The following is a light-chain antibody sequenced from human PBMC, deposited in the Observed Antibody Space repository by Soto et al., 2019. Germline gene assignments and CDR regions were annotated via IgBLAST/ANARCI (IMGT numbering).Light chain of an antibody. CDR2: EDS. Sequence: QSALTQPASVSGAPGQSITISCTGTSSDVGSYNLVSWYQQYPGKVPKLMSYEDSKRPSGVSNRFYGSKSGNTASLTISGLQAEDEADYYCCSYAGSSTVAFGGGTQLTVL. CDR1: SSDVGSYNL. J-gene: IGLJ2*01. CDR3: CSYAGSSTVA. V-gene: IGLV2-23*01.